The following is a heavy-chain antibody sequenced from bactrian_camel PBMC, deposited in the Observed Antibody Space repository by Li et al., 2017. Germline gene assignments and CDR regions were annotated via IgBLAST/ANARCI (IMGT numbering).Heavy chain of an antibody. CDR3: AADLGGPRCDYILTMPADIGY. Sequence: HVQLVESGGGSVQAGGSLRLSCVVSGYNYDSGCVGWFRQAPGKEREGVAAIYHGGGSTYYARSVKGRFTISQDNAKNTVSLRMNSLKPEDTAKYYCAADLGGPRCDYILTMPADIGYWGQGTQVTVS. CDR1: GYNYDSGC. J-gene: IGHJ6*01. V-gene: IGHV3S1*01. D-gene: IGHD2*01. CDR2: IYHGGGST.